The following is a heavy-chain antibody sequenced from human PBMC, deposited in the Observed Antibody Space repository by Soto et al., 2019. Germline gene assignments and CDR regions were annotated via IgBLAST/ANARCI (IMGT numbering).Heavy chain of an antibody. Sequence: EVQLWESGGGLVQPGGSLTLSCAASGFTFSAYAMNWVRQAPGKGLQWVSTISAGGGVTYYADSVKGRFTISRDKSKNTLYLQMNRLRGDDTAIYYCAKAGVSYSSGWYHCDNWGQGTLVTVSS. CDR3: AKAGVSYSSGWYHCDN. V-gene: IGHV3-23*01. J-gene: IGHJ4*02. CDR2: ISAGGGVT. D-gene: IGHD6-19*01. CDR1: GFTFSAYA.